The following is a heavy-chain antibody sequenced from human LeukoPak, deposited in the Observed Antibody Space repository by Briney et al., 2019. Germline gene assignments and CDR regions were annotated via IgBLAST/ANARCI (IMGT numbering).Heavy chain of an antibody. D-gene: IGHD6-19*01. Sequence: GGSLRLSCAASGFTFSTYAVNWVRQAPGKGLEWVSAISGSGGSTYYADSVKGRFTISRDNSKNTLYLQMSSLRADDTAVYYCAKGPYSSGWPSSFHYHGMDVWGQGTTVTVSS. CDR3: AKGPYSSGWPSSFHYHGMDV. J-gene: IGHJ6*02. CDR2: ISGSGGST. V-gene: IGHV3-23*01. CDR1: GFTFSTYA.